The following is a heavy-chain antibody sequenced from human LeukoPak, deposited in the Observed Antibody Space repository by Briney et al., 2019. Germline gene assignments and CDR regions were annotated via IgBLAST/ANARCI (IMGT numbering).Heavy chain of an antibody. CDR1: GGSISSYY. V-gene: IGHV4-59*01. D-gene: IGHD1-26*01. Sequence: SETLSLTCTVSGGSISSYYWSWIRQPPGKGLEWIGYIYYSGSTNYNPSLKSRVTISIDTSKNQFSLKLSSVTAADTAVYYCARVGGTNYYYYGMDVWGQGTTVTVSS. J-gene: IGHJ6*02. CDR2: IYYSGST. CDR3: ARVGGTNYYYYGMDV.